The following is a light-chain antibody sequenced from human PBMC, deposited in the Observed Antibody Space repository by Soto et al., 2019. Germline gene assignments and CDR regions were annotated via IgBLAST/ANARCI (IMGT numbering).Light chain of an antibody. CDR1: NSNIGAGFG. J-gene: IGLJ2*01. V-gene: IGLV1-40*01. CDR2: SNT. Sequence: QLVLTQSPSVSGAPGQRVTISCTGSNSNIGAGFGVQWYQQFPRTAPRLLIYSNTNRPSGVPDRFSASKSGTSASLAITGLRAEDEADYYCQSFDINVRALIFGVGTKLTVL. CDR3: QSFDINVRALI.